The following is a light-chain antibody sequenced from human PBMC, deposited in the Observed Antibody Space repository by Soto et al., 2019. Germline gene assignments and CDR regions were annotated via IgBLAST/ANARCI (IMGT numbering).Light chain of an antibody. CDR1: QTVSRY. Sequence: EIVLTQSPATLSLSPGERATLSCRASQTVSRYLAWFQQKPGQAPRLLIYGVSNRTTGIPARFSGSGSGTDFTLTISSLEAEDFAVCYCPQRSNWWMYTVGQGTKLEIK. J-gene: IGKJ2*01. CDR3: PQRSNWWMYT. CDR2: GVS. V-gene: IGKV3-11*01.